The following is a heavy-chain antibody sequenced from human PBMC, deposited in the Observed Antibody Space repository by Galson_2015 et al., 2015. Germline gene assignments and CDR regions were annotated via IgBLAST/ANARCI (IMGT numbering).Heavy chain of an antibody. V-gene: IGHV3-23*01. Sequence: SLRLSCAASGFTFSSYAMGWVRQAPGKGLEWVSGISGSGGTTYYADSVKGRFTISRDNSKNTLYLQMNSLRGEDTAVYYCAKERSWEYFYGSGDSWGQGTRATVSS. CDR2: ISGSGGTT. D-gene: IGHD3-10*01. CDR1: GFTFSSYA. J-gene: IGHJ4*02. CDR3: AKERSWEYFYGSGDS.